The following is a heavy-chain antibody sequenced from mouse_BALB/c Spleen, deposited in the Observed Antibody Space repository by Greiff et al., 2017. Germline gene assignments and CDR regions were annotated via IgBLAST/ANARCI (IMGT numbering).Heavy chain of an antibody. CDR1: GDSITSGY. V-gene: IGHV3-8*02. Sequence: EVKLMESGPSLVKPSQTLSLTCSVTGDSITSGYWNWIRKFPGNKLEYMGYISYSGSTYYNPSLKSRISITRDTSKNQYYLQLNSVTTEDTATYYCARFYDYDGGNAMDYWGQGTSVTVSS. D-gene: IGHD2-4*01. CDR3: ARFYDYDGGNAMDY. J-gene: IGHJ4*01. CDR2: ISYSGST.